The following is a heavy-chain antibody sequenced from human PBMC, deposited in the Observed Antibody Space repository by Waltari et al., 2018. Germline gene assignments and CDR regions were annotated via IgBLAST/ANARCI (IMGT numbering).Heavy chain of an antibody. Sequence: QLQLQESGPGLVKPSETLSLTCTVSGGSISSSSYYWGWIRQPPGKGLEWIGSIYYSGSTYYNPSLKSRVTISVDTSKNQFSLKLSSVTAADTAVYYCARQTWIQLWLYAFDIWGQGTMATVSS. CDR1: GGSISSSSYY. CDR2: IYYSGST. D-gene: IGHD5-18*01. J-gene: IGHJ3*02. CDR3: ARQTWIQLWLYAFDI. V-gene: IGHV4-39*01.